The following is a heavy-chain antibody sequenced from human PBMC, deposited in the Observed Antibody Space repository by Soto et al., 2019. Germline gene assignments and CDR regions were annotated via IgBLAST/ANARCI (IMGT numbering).Heavy chain of an antibody. J-gene: IGHJ6*03. D-gene: IGHD7-27*01. CDR3: AKGMLTGDYYYYYYIDV. CDR2: ISGSGGST. Sequence: GGSLRLSCAASGFTFSSYAMSWVRQAPGKGLEWVSAISGSGGSTYYADSVKGRFTISRDNSKNTLYLQMNSLRAEDTAVYYCAKGMLTGDYYYYYYIDVWGKVTTVTVSS. V-gene: IGHV3-23*01. CDR1: GFTFSSYA.